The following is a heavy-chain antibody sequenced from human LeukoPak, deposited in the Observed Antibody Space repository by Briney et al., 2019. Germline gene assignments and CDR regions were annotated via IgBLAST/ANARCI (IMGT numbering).Heavy chain of an antibody. J-gene: IGHJ5*02. CDR2: IYTSGST. CDR3: ARQGNNWNYINWFDP. D-gene: IGHD1-7*01. Sequence: SETLSLTCTVSGGSISSYYWSWIRQPPGKGLEWIGYIYTSGSTNYNPSLKSRVTISVDTSKNQFSLKLSSVTAADTAVYYCARQGNNWNYINWFDPWGQGTLVTVSS. V-gene: IGHV4-4*09. CDR1: GGSISSYY.